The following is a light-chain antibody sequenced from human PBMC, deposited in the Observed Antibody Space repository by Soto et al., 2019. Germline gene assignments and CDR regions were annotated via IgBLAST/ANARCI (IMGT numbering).Light chain of an antibody. CDR3: QQYVGSPPRVT. CDR2: GAS. V-gene: IGKV3-20*01. J-gene: IGKJ5*01. CDR1: QSVSSSY. Sequence: EIVLTQSPGTLSLSPWERATLSCRASQSVSSSYLAWYQQKPGQAPRLLIYGASNRATGIPDRFSGSGSGTDFTLTISRLEPEDFAVYYCQQYVGSPPRVTFGQGTRLEIK.